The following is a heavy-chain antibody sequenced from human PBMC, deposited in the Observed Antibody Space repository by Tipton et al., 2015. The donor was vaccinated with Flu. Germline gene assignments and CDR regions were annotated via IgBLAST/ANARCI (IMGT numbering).Heavy chain of an antibody. V-gene: IGHV4-39*07. CDR2: IYYSGST. Sequence: LRLSCTVSGSSISSSAYYWGWIRQTPGKGLEWIGNIYYSGSTLYNPSLKSRVTISLDKSTNQFSLRLSSVTAADTAIYYCAIDDFGSSWYGYWGQGSLVTVSS. CDR1: GSSISSSAYY. J-gene: IGHJ4*02. D-gene: IGHD6-13*01. CDR3: AIDDFGSSWYGY.